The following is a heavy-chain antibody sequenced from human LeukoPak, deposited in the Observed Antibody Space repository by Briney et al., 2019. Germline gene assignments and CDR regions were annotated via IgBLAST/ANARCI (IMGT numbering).Heavy chain of an antibody. D-gene: IGHD4-17*01. J-gene: IGHJ3*02. CDR3: ARTTDYGDYCDAFDI. V-gene: IGHV4-59*01. CDR1: GGSISTYY. CDR2: IQNSGST. Sequence: PSETLSLTCTVSGGSISTYYWSWIRQPPGKGLEWIAYIQNSGSTNYNPSLKSRVTISVDTSKNQFSLKLSSVTAADTAVYYCARTTDYGDYCDAFDIWGQGTMVTVSS.